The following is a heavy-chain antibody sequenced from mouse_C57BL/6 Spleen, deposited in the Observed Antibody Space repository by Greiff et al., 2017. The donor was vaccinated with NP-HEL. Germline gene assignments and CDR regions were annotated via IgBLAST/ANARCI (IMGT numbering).Heavy chain of an antibody. CDR1: GYTFTSYW. D-gene: IGHD1-1*01. J-gene: IGHJ4*01. CDR2: IDPSDSYT. V-gene: IGHV1-50*01. Sequence: QVQLQQSGAELVKPGASVKLSCKASGYTFTSYWMQWVKQRPGQGLEWIGEIDPSDSYTNYNQKFKGKATLTVDTSSSTAYMQLSSLTSEDSAVYYCAIHYYGSSHYAMDYWGQGTSVTVSS. CDR3: AIHYYGSSHYAMDY.